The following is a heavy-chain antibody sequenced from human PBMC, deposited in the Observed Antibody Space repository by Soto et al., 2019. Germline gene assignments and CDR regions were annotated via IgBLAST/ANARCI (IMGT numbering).Heavy chain of an antibody. CDR2: IYYSGST. D-gene: IGHD2-21*02. CDR1: GGSISSGGYY. CDR3: ARDGGDSKVRSTKNWFDP. V-gene: IGHV4-31*03. J-gene: IGHJ5*02. Sequence: QVQLQESGPGLVKPSQTLSLTCTVSGGSISSGGYYWSWIRQHPGKGLEWIGYIYYSGSTYYNPSLKSRVTISVDKSKNQFSLKLRSVTAADTAVYYCARDGGDSKVRSTKNWFDPWGQGTLVTVSS.